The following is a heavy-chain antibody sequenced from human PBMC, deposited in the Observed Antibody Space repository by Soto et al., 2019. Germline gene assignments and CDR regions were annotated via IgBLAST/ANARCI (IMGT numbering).Heavy chain of an antibody. D-gene: IGHD6-19*01. J-gene: IGHJ6*02. CDR2: IYTSGST. Sequence: ASETLSLTCTVSGGSISSYYWSWIRQPAGKGLEWIGRIYTSGSTNYNPSLKSRVTMSVDTSKNQFSLKLSSVTAADTAVYYCARGDSIAVAGKSYYYGMDVWGQGTTVTVSS. CDR3: ARGDSIAVAGKSYYYGMDV. CDR1: GGSISSYY. V-gene: IGHV4-4*07.